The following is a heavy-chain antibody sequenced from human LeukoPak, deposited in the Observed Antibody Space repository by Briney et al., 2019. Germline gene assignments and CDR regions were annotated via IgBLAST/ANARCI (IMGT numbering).Heavy chain of an antibody. V-gene: IGHV4-34*01. J-gene: IGHJ4*02. CDR3: ARVGAARPLDY. CDR1: GFTFSSYW. CDR2: INHSGST. D-gene: IGHD6-6*01. Sequence: GSLRLSCAASGFTFSSYWMSWVRQAPGKGLEWIGEINHSGSTNYNPSLKSRVTISVDTSKNQFSLRLSSVTAADTAVYYCARVGAARPLDYWGQGTLVTVSS.